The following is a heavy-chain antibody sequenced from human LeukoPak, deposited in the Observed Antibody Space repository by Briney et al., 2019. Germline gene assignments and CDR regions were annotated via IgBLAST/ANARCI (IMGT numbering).Heavy chain of an antibody. V-gene: IGHV4-59*01. CDR3: ARFIGSSGYYDY. D-gene: IGHD3-22*01. CDR1: GGPISGYY. CDR2: IYSTGIT. J-gene: IGHJ4*01. Sequence: SETLSLTCTVPGGPISGYYWSWIRQPPGKGLELIGYIYSTGITDYNPSLTSRVTISVDTSKNQFSLKLGSVTAADAAVYYCARFIGSSGYYDYWGHGTLVTVPS.